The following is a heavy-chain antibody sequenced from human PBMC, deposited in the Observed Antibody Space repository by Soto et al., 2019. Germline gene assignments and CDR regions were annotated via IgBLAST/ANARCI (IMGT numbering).Heavy chain of an antibody. J-gene: IGHJ5*02. Sequence: QVQLQESGPGLVKPSQTLSLTCSVSGGSISRGGSSWGWIRQHPGKGLEWLGSIYYCGSTYSHPPLKSRGTISVDTSKNPFSLKLSYVTAADTAVYYWARTIAPWGPGTLVNVSS. CDR1: GGSISRGGSS. V-gene: IGHV4-31*03. CDR2: IYYCGST. CDR3: ARTIAP.